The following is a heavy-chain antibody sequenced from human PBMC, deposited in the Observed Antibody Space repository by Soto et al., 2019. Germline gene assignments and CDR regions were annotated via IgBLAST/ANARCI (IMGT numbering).Heavy chain of an antibody. D-gene: IGHD3-22*01. CDR1: GGTFSSYA. CDR3: AGDISSGYYGYYGMDV. V-gene: IGHV1-69*13. CDR2: IIPIFGTA. J-gene: IGHJ6*02. Sequence: EASVKVSCKASGGTFSSYAISWVRQAPGQGLEWMGGIIPIFGTANYAQKFQGRVTITADESTSTAYMELSSLRSEDTAVYYCAGDISSGYYGYYGMDVWGQGTTVTVSS.